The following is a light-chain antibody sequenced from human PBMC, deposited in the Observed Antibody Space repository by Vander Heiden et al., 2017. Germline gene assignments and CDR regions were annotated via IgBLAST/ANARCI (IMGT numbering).Light chain of an antibody. J-gene: IGKJ1*01. V-gene: IGKV1-5*03. CDR1: QSISTW. CDR3: QQYNSYPWT. Sequence: DVQMTQSPSTLSASVGDRVTITCRASQSISTWLAWYQQKPGKAPKLLIYKASSLASGVSSRFSGSGSGTEFTLTISSLQPDDFATYYCQQYNSYPWTFGQGTKVEIK. CDR2: KAS.